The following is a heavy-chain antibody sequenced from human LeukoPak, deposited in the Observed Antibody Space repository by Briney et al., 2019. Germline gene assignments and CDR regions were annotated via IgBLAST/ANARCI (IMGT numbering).Heavy chain of an antibody. D-gene: IGHD1-14*01. Sequence: SETLSLTCAVYGGSFSGYYWSWIRQPPGKGLEWIGEINHSGSTNYNPSLKSRVTISVDTSKNQFSLKLSSVTAADMAVYYCARGSGKRPRKFDYWGQGTLVTVSS. J-gene: IGHJ4*02. CDR3: ARGSGKRPRKFDY. V-gene: IGHV4-34*01. CDR2: INHSGST. CDR1: GGSFSGYY.